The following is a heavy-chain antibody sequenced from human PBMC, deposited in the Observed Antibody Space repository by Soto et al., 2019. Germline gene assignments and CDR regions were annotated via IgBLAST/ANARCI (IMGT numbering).Heavy chain of an antibody. CDR2: VGGGGDGT. J-gene: IGHJ4*02. V-gene: IGHV3-23*01. Sequence: GGSXRLSCAASVFTFITYTITLFRHAPGKGLECVSSVGGGGDGTYYADSVNGRFTISRDNSKNTLYLQMNSLRAEDTAIYYCAKAREVTFVRLYLEQWGKGTLV. D-gene: IGHD1-1*01. CDR3: AKAREVTFVRLYLEQ. CDR1: VFTFITYT.